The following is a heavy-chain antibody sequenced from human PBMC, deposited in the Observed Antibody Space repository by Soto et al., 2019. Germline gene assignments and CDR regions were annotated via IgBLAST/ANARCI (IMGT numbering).Heavy chain of an antibody. CDR1: GFTFSSYW. CDR2: IKQDGSEK. Sequence: EVQLVESGGGLVQPGGSLRLSCAASGFTFSSYWMSWVRQAPGKGLEWVANIKQDGSEKYYVDSVKGRFTISRDNAKNSLYLQMHSLRAEDTAVYYCARDWRTAARPDANYFDYWGQGTLVTVSS. V-gene: IGHV3-7*01. J-gene: IGHJ4*02. CDR3: ARDWRTAARPDANYFDY. D-gene: IGHD6-6*01.